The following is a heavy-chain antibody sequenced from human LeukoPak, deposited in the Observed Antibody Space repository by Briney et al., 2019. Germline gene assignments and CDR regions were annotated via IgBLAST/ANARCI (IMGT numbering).Heavy chain of an antibody. Sequence: SETLSLTCTVSGGSISSYYWSWIRQPAGKGLEWIGRIYTSGSTNYNPSLKSRVTMSVDTSKNQFSLKLSSVTAADTAVYYCARRSRYGEMGGYYFDYWGQGTLVTVSS. CDR2: IYTSGST. V-gene: IGHV4-4*07. CDR3: ARRSRYGEMGGYYFDY. J-gene: IGHJ4*02. CDR1: GGSISSYY. D-gene: IGHD3-10*01.